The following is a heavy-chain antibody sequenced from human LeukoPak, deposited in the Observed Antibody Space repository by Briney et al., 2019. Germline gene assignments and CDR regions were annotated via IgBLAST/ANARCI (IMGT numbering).Heavy chain of an antibody. D-gene: IGHD4-17*01. Sequence: GGSLRLSCAASGFTFSGYGMHWVRQAPGKGLEWVAIISYDGNNKYYADSVKGRFTISRDNSKSTLYLQMNSLTAQDTTVYYCAKTAPGDYYRFDFWGQGTLVTVSS. CDR1: GFTFSGYG. CDR2: ISYDGNNK. V-gene: IGHV3-30*18. J-gene: IGHJ4*02. CDR3: AKTAPGDYYRFDF.